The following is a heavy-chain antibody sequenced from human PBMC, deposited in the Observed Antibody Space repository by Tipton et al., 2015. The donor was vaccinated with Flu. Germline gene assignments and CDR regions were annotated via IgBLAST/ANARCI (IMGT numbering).Heavy chain of an antibody. Sequence: TLSLTCAVYGGSFSGYYWSWIRQPPGKGLEWIGEINHSGSTNYNPSLKSRVTISVDTSKNQFSLKLSSVTAADTAVYYCAGSGSYYNDLDYWGQGTLVTVSS. CDR3: AGSGSYYNDLDY. D-gene: IGHD3-10*01. J-gene: IGHJ4*02. CDR2: INHSGST. V-gene: IGHV4-34*01. CDR1: GGSFSGYY.